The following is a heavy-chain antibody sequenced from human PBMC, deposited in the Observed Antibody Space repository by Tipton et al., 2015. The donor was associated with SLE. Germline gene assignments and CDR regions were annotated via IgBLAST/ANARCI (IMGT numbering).Heavy chain of an antibody. D-gene: IGHD3-9*01. CDR3: ARAGPVGRYFDWVDY. CDR2: VYPGGTS. CDR1: NGSISSGSYY. V-gene: IGHV4-61*09. Sequence: TLSLTCTVSNGSISSGSYYWSWIRQPAGKGLEWIGHVYPGGTSDYNAPLKSRVTISVDTSKNQFSLKLSSVTAADTAVYYCARAGPVGRYFDWVDYWGQGTLVTVSS. J-gene: IGHJ4*02.